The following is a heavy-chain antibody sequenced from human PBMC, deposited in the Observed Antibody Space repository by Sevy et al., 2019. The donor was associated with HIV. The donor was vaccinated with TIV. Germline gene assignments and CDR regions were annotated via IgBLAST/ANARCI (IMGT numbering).Heavy chain of an antibody. CDR1: GFSFDSYG. V-gene: IGHV3-23*01. D-gene: IGHD3-22*01. CDR2: ISGSGTRT. CDR3: GKGGGGHYDPDEIAYYFYYYNMDV. J-gene: IGHJ6*03. Sequence: GGSLRLSCAVSGFSFDSYGMTWVRQAPGKGLEWVSAISGSGTRTYYADSVKGRFIISRDNSKNTLDLQMNSLRAEETVIYYCGKGGGGHYDPDEIAYYFYYYNMDVWGKGTTVTVSS.